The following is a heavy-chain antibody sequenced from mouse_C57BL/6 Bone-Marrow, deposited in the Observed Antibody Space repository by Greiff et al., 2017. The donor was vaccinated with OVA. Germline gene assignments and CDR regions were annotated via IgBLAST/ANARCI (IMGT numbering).Heavy chain of an antibody. CDR2: ISSGGDYI. J-gene: IGHJ3*01. Sequence: EVMLVESGAGLVKPGGSLKLSCAASGFTFSSYAMSWVRQTPEKRLEWVAYISSGGDYIYYADTVKGRFTISRDNARNTLYLQMSSLKSEDTAMYYWTRAIYDGYSAWFAYWGQGTLVTVSA. CDR3: TRAIYDGYSAWFAY. D-gene: IGHD2-3*01. CDR1: GFTFSSYA. V-gene: IGHV5-9-1*02.